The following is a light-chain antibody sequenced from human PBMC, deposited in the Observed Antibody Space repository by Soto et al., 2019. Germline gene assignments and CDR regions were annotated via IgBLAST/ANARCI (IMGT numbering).Light chain of an antibody. Sequence: DIQMTQSPSTLSGSVGDRVTITCRASQTISSWLAWYQQKPGKAPKLLIYKASTLKSGVPSRFSRSGSGTEFTLTSSNLQPDDFATYYCQHSNSYSEAFGQGTKVELK. CDR2: KAS. CDR3: QHSNSYSEA. J-gene: IGKJ1*01. CDR1: QTISSW. V-gene: IGKV1-5*03.